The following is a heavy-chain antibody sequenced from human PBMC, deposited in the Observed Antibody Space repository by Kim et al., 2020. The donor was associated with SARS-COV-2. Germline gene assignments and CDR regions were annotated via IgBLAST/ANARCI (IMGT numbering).Heavy chain of an antibody. Sequence: SETLSLTCTVSGGSISSGGYYWSWIRQHPGKGLEWIGYIYYSGSTYYNPSLKSRVTISVDTSKNQFSLKLSSVTAADTAVYYCARVSRVVPAARYNWFDPWGQGTLVTVSS. D-gene: IGHD2-2*01. V-gene: IGHV4-31*03. CDR1: GGSISSGGYY. CDR3: ARVSRVVPAARYNWFDP. J-gene: IGHJ5*02. CDR2: IYYSGST.